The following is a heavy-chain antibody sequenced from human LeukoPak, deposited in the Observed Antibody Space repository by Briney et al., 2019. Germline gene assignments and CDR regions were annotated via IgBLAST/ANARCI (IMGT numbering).Heavy chain of an antibody. Sequence: HPGGSLRLSCAASGFTFNSYAMTWVRQAPGKGLEWVSSISGNGGSTYYTDSVKGRFTISRDNSKNTLYLQMNSLRAEDTAAYYCAKDLRVIVVTYYMDVWGKGTTVTVSS. J-gene: IGHJ6*03. CDR3: AKDLRVIVVTYYMDV. CDR1: GFTFNSYA. V-gene: IGHV3-23*01. CDR2: ISGNGGST. D-gene: IGHD2-2*01.